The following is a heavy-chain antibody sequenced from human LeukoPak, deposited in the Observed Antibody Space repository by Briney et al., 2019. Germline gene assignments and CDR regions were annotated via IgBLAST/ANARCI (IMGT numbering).Heavy chain of an antibody. D-gene: IGHD3-16*02. CDR3: AGSLGGYHQVRYYYYGMDV. J-gene: IGHJ6*02. V-gene: IGHV3-64*01. CDR2: ISSNGGST. CDR1: GFTFSSYA. Sequence: PGGSLRLSCAAPGFTFSSYAMHWVRQAPGKGLEYVSAISSNGGSTYYANSVKGRFTISRDNSKNTLYLQMGSLRAEDMAVYYCAGSLGGYHQVRYYYYGMDVWGQGTTVTVSS.